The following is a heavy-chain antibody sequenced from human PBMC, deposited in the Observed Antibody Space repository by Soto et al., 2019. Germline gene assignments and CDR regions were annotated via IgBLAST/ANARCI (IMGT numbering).Heavy chain of an antibody. V-gene: IGHV3-23*01. D-gene: IGHD3-22*01. CDR2: IRGSGGGT. Sequence: LSRISSGVTFSSYTMSWVHQAPGRGLGWVSAIRGSGGGTYSGESVEGPFAVSRDNSTNTLYLQMNRLRAEDTAVYYCAKEGIYDNSSDVYFAYRSQGT. CDR1: GVTFSSYT. CDR3: AKEGIYDNSSDVYFAY. J-gene: IGHJ4*02.